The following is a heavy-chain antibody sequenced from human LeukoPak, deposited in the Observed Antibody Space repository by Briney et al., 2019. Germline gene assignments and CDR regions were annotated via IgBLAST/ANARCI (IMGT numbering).Heavy chain of an antibody. CDR2: VIPLFGTA. CDR1: GGTFSSYA. CDR3: ARAPTGDSGSQVLDI. D-gene: IGHD1-26*01. Sequence: ASVKVSCKTSGGTFSSYAISWVRQAPGQGLEWMGGVIPLFGTANYAQKFQGRVTITADKSTSTAYMELSSLRSEDTAVYYCARAPTGDSGSQVLDIWGQGTMVTVSS. V-gene: IGHV1-69*06. J-gene: IGHJ3*02.